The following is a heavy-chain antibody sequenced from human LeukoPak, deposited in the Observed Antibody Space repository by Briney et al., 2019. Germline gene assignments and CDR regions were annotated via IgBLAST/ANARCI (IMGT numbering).Heavy chain of an antibody. CDR3: ANLWFGELPDDY. J-gene: IGHJ4*02. D-gene: IGHD3-10*01. CDR1: GFTFSSYS. Sequence: GGSLRLSCAASGFTFSSYSINWVRQAPGKGLEWVSAISGSGGSTYYADSVKGRFTISRDNSKNTLYLQMNSLRAEDTAVYYCANLWFGELPDDYWGQGTLVAVSS. V-gene: IGHV3-23*01. CDR2: ISGSGGST.